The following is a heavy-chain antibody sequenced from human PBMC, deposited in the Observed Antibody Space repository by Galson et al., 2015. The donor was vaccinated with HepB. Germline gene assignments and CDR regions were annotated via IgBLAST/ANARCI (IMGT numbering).Heavy chain of an antibody. CDR2: ISGSGGST. CDR3: AKESGGSRVVAATSYIDY. V-gene: IGHV3-23*01. Sequence: LRLSCAASGFTFRSYAMSWVRQAPGKGLEWVSAISGSGGSTYYADSVKGRFTISRDNSKNTLYLQMNSLRAEDTAVYYCAKESGGSRVVAATSYIDYWGQGTLVTVSS. J-gene: IGHJ4*02. CDR1: GFTFRSYA. D-gene: IGHD2-15*01.